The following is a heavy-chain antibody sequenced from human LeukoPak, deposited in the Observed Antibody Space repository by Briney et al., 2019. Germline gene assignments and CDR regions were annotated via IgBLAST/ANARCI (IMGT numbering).Heavy chain of an antibody. Sequence: GGSLRLSCAASGFTFSSYNINWVRQAPGKGLGWVSSISSSSSYIYYADSVKGRFTISRDNAKNSLYLQMNSLRAEDTAVYYCAKEDSNGWYFFDYWGQGTLVTVSS. V-gene: IGHV3-21*01. CDR2: ISSSSSYI. CDR1: GFTFSSYN. J-gene: IGHJ4*02. CDR3: AKEDSNGWYFFDY. D-gene: IGHD6-19*01.